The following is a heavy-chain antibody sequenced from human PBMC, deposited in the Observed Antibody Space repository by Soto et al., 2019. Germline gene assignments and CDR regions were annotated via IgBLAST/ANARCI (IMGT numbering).Heavy chain of an antibody. D-gene: IGHD6-13*01. V-gene: IGHV3-7*01. J-gene: IGHJ4*02. Sequence: DVQLVESGGGLVQSGGSLRLSGTASGFTFSASWMTWVRQAPGKGLEWVASIKQEGSENYYVDSVKGRFTISRDNAKNSLSLQMSSLRAEDTAVYYCARYSSNWYVTFDYWGQGTLVTVSS. CDR1: GFTFSASW. CDR2: IKQEGSEN. CDR3: ARYSSNWYVTFDY.